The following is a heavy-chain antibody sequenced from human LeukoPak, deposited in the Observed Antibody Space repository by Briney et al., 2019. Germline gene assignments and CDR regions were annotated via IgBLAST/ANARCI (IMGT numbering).Heavy chain of an antibody. Sequence: SETLPLTCTVSGGSISSSSYYWGWIRQPPGKGLEWIGSIYYSGSTYYNPSLKSRVTISVDTSKNQFSLKLSSVTAADTAVYYCARRVVVVAATGNWFDPWGQGTLVTVSS. V-gene: IGHV4-39*01. J-gene: IGHJ5*02. D-gene: IGHD2-15*01. CDR3: ARRVVVVAATGNWFDP. CDR1: GGSISSSSYY. CDR2: IYYSGST.